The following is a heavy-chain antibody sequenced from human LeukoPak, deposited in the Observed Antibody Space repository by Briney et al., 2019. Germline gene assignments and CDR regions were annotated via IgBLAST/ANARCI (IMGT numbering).Heavy chain of an antibody. Sequence: PSETLSLTCAVYGGSFSGYYWSWIRQPPGKGLEWIGEINHSGSTNYNPSLKSRVTISVDTSKNQFSLKLSSVTAADTAVYYCARGGDIMATISYYYYGMDVWGQGTTVTVSS. J-gene: IGHJ6*02. CDR3: ARGGDIMATISYYYYGMDV. CDR2: INHSGST. V-gene: IGHV4-34*01. D-gene: IGHD5-12*01. CDR1: GGSFSGYY.